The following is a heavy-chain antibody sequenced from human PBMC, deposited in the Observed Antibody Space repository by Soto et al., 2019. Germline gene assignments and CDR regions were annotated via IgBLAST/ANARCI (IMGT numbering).Heavy chain of an antibody. V-gene: IGHV3-23*01. CDR3: ARSTYHSCGMHG. J-gene: IGHJ6*02. Sequence: GGSLRLSCAASGFTFSSYAMSWVRQAPGKGLEWVSAISGSGGSTYYADSVKGRFTISRDNAKNSLYLQMNSLRAEDTAVYYCARSTYHSCGMHGWGQGSTLLVCS. CDR2: ISGSGGST. CDR1: GFTFSSYA.